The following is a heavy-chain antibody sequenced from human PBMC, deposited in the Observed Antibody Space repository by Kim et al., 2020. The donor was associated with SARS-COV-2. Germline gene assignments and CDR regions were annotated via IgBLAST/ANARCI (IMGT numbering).Heavy chain of an antibody. J-gene: IGHJ4*02. V-gene: IGHV3-7*01. Sequence: GGSLRLSCGVSGLAFSRYWMSWVRQAPGKGLEWVASTNEDGTERHYVGSVEGRFTISRDNAKRSLFLHMNSLRVEDTAVYYCARESFDYWGQGTLVPVSS. CDR3: ARESFDY. CDR1: GLAFSRYW. CDR2: TNEDGTER.